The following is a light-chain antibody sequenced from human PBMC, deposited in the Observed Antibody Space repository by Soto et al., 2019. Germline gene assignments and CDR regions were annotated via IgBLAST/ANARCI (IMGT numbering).Light chain of an antibody. Sequence: EFQLPQSPVILHLPPGQRASLSCRTRRSVSTYLACYQQQPGQAPRLHIYGASSRATGIPDRFSGSGSGTDFTPTIGRLEPEDYAVYYCRQYGRTFGGGTKVDIK. CDR2: GAS. J-gene: IGKJ4*01. CDR1: RSVSTY. CDR3: RQYGRT. V-gene: IGKV3-20*01.